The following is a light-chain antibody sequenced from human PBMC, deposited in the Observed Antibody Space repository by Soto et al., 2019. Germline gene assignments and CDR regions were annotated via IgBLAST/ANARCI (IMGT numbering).Light chain of an antibody. Sequence: EIVLTQSPGTLSLSPGERATLSCRASQSVRSSYLAWYQQKAGQAPRLLIYGASTRATGTPDRFSGSGSGTDFTLTISRLEPEDFAVYYCQQYDSSQKTFGQGTKVDIK. J-gene: IGKJ1*01. V-gene: IGKV3-20*01. CDR2: GAS. CDR1: QSVRSSY. CDR3: QQYDSSQKT.